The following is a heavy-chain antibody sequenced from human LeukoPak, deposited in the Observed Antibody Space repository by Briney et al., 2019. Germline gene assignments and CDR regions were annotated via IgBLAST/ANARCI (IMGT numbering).Heavy chain of an antibody. CDR2: IHPGDSDT. D-gene: IGHD6-13*01. J-gene: IGHJ4*02. CDR3: ARQGSSFDY. CDR1: GCTFTTYW. V-gene: IGHV5-51*01. Sequence: GESLKISCKASGCTFTTYWIGWVRQVPGKGLEWMGIIHPGDSDTTYSPSFQGQVTISADKSINTAYLQWSSLKASDTAIYYCARQGSSFDYWGQGTLVTVSS.